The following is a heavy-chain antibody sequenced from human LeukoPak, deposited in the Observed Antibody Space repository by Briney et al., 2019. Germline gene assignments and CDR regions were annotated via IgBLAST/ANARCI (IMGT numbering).Heavy chain of an antibody. Sequence: ASVKVSCKASGYIFSGYNMHWVRQAPGQGLEWMGWINPNSGGTNYAQRFQGRVTMTRDTSISTAYMELSRLRSDDTAVYYCARLSNFIVMVVAATAGAFDIWGQGTMVTVSS. J-gene: IGHJ3*02. D-gene: IGHD2-15*01. CDR1: GYIFSGYN. CDR3: ARLSNFIVMVVAATAGAFDI. CDR2: INPNSGGT. V-gene: IGHV1-2*02.